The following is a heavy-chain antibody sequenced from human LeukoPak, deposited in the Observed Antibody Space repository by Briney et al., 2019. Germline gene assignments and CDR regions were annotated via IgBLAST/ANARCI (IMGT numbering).Heavy chain of an antibody. CDR2: TYYTFKWFS. D-gene: IGHD6-13*01. Sequence: SQTLSLTCAISGDSVSSNSAAWNWIRQSPSRGLEWLGRTYYTFKWFSDYAVSVKGRITIDPDTSKNQFSLHLNSVIYEDTAVYYCAREGGTSSWYYVYWGQGTLVTVSS. CDR3: AREGGTSSWYYVY. CDR1: GDSVSSNSAA. J-gene: IGHJ4*02. V-gene: IGHV6-1*01.